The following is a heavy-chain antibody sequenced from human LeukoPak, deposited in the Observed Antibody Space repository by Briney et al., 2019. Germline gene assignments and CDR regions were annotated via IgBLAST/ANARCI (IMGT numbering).Heavy chain of an antibody. CDR1: GFTFSNYN. J-gene: IGHJ5*02. CDR2: ISSSDSYI. V-gene: IGHV3-21*01. Sequence: PGGSLRLSCAASGFTFSNYNMNWVRQAPGKGLEWISSISSSDSYIYYADSVKGRFTISRDNAKNSLYLQMNSLRAEDTAVYYCASGYCSGGSCYPGPYWFDPWGQGTLVTVSS. D-gene: IGHD2-15*01. CDR3: ASGYCSGGSCYPGPYWFDP.